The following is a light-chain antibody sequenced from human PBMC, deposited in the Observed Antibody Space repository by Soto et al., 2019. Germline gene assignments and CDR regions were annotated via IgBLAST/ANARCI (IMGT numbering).Light chain of an antibody. CDR2: DVT. V-gene: IGLV2-11*01. CDR3: CSYAGTYTYV. J-gene: IGLJ1*01. Sequence: QSALTQPRSVSGSPGQSVTISCTGTKSDLGDYNYVSWFQQHPGKTPKLMIYDVTRRPSGVPDRFSGSQSGNTASLTISGLQAEDEADYYCCSYAGTYTYVFGTGTKVTVL. CDR1: KSDLGDYNY.